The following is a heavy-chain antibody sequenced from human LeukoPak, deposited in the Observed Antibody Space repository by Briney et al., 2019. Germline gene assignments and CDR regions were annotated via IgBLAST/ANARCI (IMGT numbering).Heavy chain of an antibody. CDR1: GYTFTSYD. V-gene: IGHV1-2*02. D-gene: IGHD2-2*01. J-gene: IGHJ4*02. Sequence: ASVKVSCKASGYTFTSYDINWVRQATGQGLEWMGWMNPNSGGTNYAQKFQGRVTMTRDTSISTAYMELSRLRSDDTAVYYCAKDCSSTSCPLSFWGQGTLVTVSS. CDR3: AKDCSSTSCPLSF. CDR2: MNPNSGGT.